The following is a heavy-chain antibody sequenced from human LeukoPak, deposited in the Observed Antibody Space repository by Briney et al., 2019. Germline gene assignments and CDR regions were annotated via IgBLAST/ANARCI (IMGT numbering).Heavy chain of an antibody. CDR1: GFTFSSYG. Sequence: GGSLRLSCAASGFTFSSYGMHWVRQAPGKGLEWVAVIRYDGSNKHYADSVKGRFTISRDNSKNTLYLQMNSLRAEDTAVYYCACGYIAAAGYFDYWGQGTLVTVSS. J-gene: IGHJ4*02. CDR2: IRYDGSNK. CDR3: ACGYIAAAGYFDY. V-gene: IGHV3-33*01. D-gene: IGHD6-13*01.